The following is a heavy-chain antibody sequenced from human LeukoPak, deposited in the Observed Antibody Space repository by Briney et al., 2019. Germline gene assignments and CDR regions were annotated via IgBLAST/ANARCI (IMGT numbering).Heavy chain of an antibody. CDR3: ATIKRGSIFGYFDF. J-gene: IGHJ4*02. Sequence: SETLSLTCTVSGGSISSHYWSWLRQPPGKGLEWIAYLFDSVNTKDNPSLQSRLTLSADTSKNQFSLRLSSVTAADTAVYYCATIKRGSIFGYFDFWGQGIKVTVSS. V-gene: IGHV4-59*11. CDR2: LFDSVNT. D-gene: IGHD5-18*01. CDR1: GGSISSHY.